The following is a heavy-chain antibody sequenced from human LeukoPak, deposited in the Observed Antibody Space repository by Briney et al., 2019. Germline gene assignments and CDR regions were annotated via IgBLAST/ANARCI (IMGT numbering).Heavy chain of an antibody. CDR1: GFTFSSYW. Sequence: PGGSLRLSCAASGFTFSSYWMHWVRQAPGKGLVWVSRINTDGSSTSYADSVKGRFTISRDNAKNTLYLQMNSLRAEDTAVYYCARGHIVVGYYYYMDVWAKGPRSPSP. CDR2: INTDGSST. J-gene: IGHJ6*03. CDR3: ARGHIVVGYYYYMDV. V-gene: IGHV3-74*01. D-gene: IGHD2-15*01.